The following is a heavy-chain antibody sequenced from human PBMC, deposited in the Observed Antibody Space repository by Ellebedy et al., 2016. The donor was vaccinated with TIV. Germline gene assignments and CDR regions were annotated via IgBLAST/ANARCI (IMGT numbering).Heavy chain of an antibody. J-gene: IGHJ5*02. CDR1: GFVFRSYW. V-gene: IGHV3-74*01. D-gene: IGHD6-13*01. Sequence: PGGSLRLSCATSGFVFRSYWMHWVRQAPGKGLEWVARINNDRANIAYLDSVKGRFTISRDNAKNSLYLQMNSLRAEDTAVYYCARETSAPYNNSWHPWFDPWGQGTLVTVSS. CDR3: ARETSAPYNNSWHPWFDP. CDR2: INNDRANI.